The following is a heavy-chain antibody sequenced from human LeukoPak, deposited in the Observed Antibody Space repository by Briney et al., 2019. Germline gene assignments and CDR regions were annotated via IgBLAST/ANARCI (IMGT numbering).Heavy chain of an antibody. CDR3: ARVRRWELLSLDY. CDR2: INPNSGGT. V-gene: IGHV1-2*02. CDR1: GYTFTGYY. J-gene: IGHJ4*02. D-gene: IGHD1-26*01. Sequence: RASVKVSCKASGYTFTGYYMHWVRQAPGQGLEWMGWINPNSGGTNYAQKFQGRVTMTRDTSISTAYMELSRLRSDDTAVYYCARVRRWELLSLDYWGQGTLVTVSS.